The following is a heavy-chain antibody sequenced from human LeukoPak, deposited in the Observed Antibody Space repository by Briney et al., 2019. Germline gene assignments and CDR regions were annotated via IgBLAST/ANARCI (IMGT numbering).Heavy chain of an antibody. D-gene: IGHD5-12*01. Sequence: SETLSLTCAVSGGPISSGGYSWSWIRQPPGKGLEWIGYIYHSGSTYYNPSLKSRVTISVDRSKNQFSLKLSSVTAADTAVYYCASFGYSGYDSWGQGTLVTVSS. CDR3: ASFGYSGYDS. J-gene: IGHJ4*02. V-gene: IGHV4-30-2*01. CDR1: GGPISSGGYS. CDR2: IYHSGST.